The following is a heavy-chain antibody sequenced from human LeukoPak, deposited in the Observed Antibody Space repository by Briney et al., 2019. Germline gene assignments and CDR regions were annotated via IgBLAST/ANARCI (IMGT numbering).Heavy chain of an antibody. D-gene: IGHD1-26*01. CDR2: ISSSSSTI. V-gene: IGHV3-48*04. Sequence: GGSLRLSCAISGFFFNTHGMNWVRQAPGKGLEWVSYISSSSSTIYYADSVKGRFTISRDNAKNSLYLQMNSLRAEDTAVYYCAGRSYSVDYWGQGTLVTVSS. J-gene: IGHJ4*02. CDR3: AGRSYSVDY. CDR1: GFFFNTHG.